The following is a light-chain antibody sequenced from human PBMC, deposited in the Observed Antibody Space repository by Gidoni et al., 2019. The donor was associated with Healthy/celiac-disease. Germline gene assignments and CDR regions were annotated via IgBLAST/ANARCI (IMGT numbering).Light chain of an antibody. CDR1: SGSVSTSYY. CDR2: STN. V-gene: IGLV8-61*01. CDR3: VLYMGSGQGV. Sequence: QPVVTQETSFSVSPGGTVTLTCGLSSGSVSTSYYPSWYQQTPGQAPRTLIYSTNTRSSGVPDRFSGSILGNKAALTITGAQADDESDYYCVLYMGSGQGVFGGGTKLPVL. J-gene: IGLJ3*02.